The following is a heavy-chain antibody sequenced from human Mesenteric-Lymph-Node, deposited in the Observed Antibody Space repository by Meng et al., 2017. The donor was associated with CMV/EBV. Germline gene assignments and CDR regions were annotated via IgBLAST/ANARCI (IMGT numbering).Heavy chain of an antibody. CDR1: GFTFSSYP. V-gene: IGHV3-30*04. CDR2: ISYGGSNK. J-gene: IGHJ6*02. CDR3: ARLGVGNCSSTTCHVGGMDV. Sequence: GGSLRLSCAASGFTFSSYPMHWVRQAPGKGLEWVAVISYGGSNKYYVDSVKGRFTISRDNSKNTVYLQMNSLRVEDTAVYYCARLGVGNCSSTTCHVGGMDVWGQGTTVTVSS. D-gene: IGHD2-2*01.